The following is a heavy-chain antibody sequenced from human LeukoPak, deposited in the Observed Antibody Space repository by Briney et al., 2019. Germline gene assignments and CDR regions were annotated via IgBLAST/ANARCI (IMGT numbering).Heavy chain of an antibody. J-gene: IGHJ4*02. CDR3: ARADSSGYLLDY. V-gene: IGHV1-46*01. Sequence: ASAKVSCKASGYTFTSYYMHWVRQAPGQGLEWMGIINPSGGSTSYAQKFQGRVTMTRDTSTSTVYMELSSLRSEDTAVYYCARADSSGYLLDYWGQGTLVTVSS. D-gene: IGHD3-22*01. CDR2: INPSGGST. CDR1: GYTFTSYY.